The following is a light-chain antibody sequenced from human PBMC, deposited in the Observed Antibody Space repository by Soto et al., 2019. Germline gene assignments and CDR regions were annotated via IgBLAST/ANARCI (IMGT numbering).Light chain of an antibody. CDR1: SSNIGSHP. V-gene: IGLV1-44*01. CDR3: ASWDNSLNGLYV. Sequence: QSVLAQPPSASGTPGQTATISCSGSSSNIGSHPVNWYQQLPGTAPKLLLYGDNQRPSGVPDRFSASKSGASASLAISGLQSEDEATYYCASWDNSLNGLYVFGAGTKVTVL. CDR2: GDN. J-gene: IGLJ1*01.